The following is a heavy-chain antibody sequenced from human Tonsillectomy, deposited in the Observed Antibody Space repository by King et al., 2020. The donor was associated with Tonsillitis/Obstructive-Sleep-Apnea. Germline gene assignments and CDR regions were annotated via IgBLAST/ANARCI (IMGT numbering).Heavy chain of an antibody. J-gene: IGHJ4*02. Sequence: VQLVESGSELKKPGASVKVSCKASGYTFTSYAMNWVRQAPGQGLEWMGWINTNTGNPTYAQGFTGRFVFSLDTSVSPAYLQISSLKAEDTAVYYCARGPHQYYDFWSGYHVDYWGQGTLVTVSS. V-gene: IGHV7-4-1*02. D-gene: IGHD3-3*01. CDR1: GYTFTSYA. CDR3: ARGPHQYYDFWSGYHVDY. CDR2: INTNTGNP.